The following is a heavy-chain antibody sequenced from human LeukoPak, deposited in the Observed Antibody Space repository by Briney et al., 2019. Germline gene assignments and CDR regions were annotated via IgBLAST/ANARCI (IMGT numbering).Heavy chain of an antibody. J-gene: IGHJ3*02. CDR2: IYYSGRT. CDR3: ARHDKNGGNLDAFDI. D-gene: IGHD4-23*01. V-gene: IGHV4-39*01. CDR1: GGSIRSSSYY. Sequence: SETLSLTCTVSGGSIRSSSYYWGWIRQPPGKGLEWIGSIYYSGRTYYNPPLKSRVTISVDTSKNQLSLKLSSVTAADTAVYYCARHDKNGGNLDAFDIWGQGTMVTVSS.